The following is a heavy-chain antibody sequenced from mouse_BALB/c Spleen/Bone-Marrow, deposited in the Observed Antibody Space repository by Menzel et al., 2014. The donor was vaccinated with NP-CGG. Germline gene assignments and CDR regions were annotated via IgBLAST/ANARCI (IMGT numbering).Heavy chain of an antibody. V-gene: IGHV14-3*02. CDR2: IDPADDTT. Sequence: VQLQQPGAELVKPGASVKLSCTPSGFNIKDTYIHWVKRRPEQGLDWIGRIDPADDTTIYDPKFQDKATITTDTSSSMAYLQLSSLTSEGAAVYFCSRGTRYYFDYWGQGTTLTVSS. J-gene: IGHJ2*01. CDR1: GFNIKDTY. CDR3: SRGTRYYFDY. D-gene: IGHD1-1*01.